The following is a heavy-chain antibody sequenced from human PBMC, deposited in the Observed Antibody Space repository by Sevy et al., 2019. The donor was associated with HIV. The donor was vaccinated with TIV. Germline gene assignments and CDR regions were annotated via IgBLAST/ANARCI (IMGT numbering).Heavy chain of an antibody. J-gene: IGHJ4*02. Sequence: GGSLRLSCAAPGFTFSSYGMHWVRQAPGKGLEWVAVIWYDGSNKYYADSVKGRFTISRDNSKNTLYLQMNSLRAEDTAVYYCAREWHDFWSGYCLDYWGQGTLVTVSS. V-gene: IGHV3-33*01. D-gene: IGHD3-3*01. CDR2: IWYDGSNK. CDR3: AREWHDFWSGYCLDY. CDR1: GFTFSSYG.